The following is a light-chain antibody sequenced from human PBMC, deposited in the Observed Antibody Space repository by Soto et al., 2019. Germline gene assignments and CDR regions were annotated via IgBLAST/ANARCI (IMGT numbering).Light chain of an antibody. CDR3: HQRQSRPRT. J-gene: IGKJ1*01. Sequence: EIVLTQSPATLSSFPGDRVTLSCRASQYINTRLAWYQHRPGQAPRLLIYQTSLRAAGIPARFSASGSGTDFTLTISDVQPEDFPLYYCHQRQSRPRTFGQGTKVDI. V-gene: IGKV3-11*01. CDR1: QYINTR. CDR2: QTS.